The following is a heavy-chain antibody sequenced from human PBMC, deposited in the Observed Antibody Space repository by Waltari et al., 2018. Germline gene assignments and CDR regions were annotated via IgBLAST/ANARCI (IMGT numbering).Heavy chain of an antibody. V-gene: IGHV4-59*01. CDR3: ARDTGHYFEN. CDR1: GGSMNNYY. CDR2: IYSTGES. J-gene: IGHJ4*02. Sequence: QVQLQEPCPGLWKPSETLSLTCTVSGGSMNNYYWSWIRRSPGKFLEWIGYIYSTGESDYNPSLRSRVKISVDMSKNQCALNLRSVTAEDTASEECARDTGHYFENWGQVTLVKVSS.